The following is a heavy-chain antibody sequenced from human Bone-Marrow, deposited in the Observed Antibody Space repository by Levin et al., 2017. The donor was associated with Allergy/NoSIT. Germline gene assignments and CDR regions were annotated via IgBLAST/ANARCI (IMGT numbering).Heavy chain of an antibody. V-gene: IGHV3-11*01. Sequence: SCAASGFTFSDYYMSWIRQAPGKGLEWVSYISSSGSTIYYADSVKGRFTISRDNAKNSLYLQMNSLRAEDTAVYYCAREGASGIAAAGTMVWFDPWGQGTLVTVSS. CDR1: GFTFSDYY. CDR2: ISSSGSTI. J-gene: IGHJ5*02. D-gene: IGHD6-13*01. CDR3: AREGASGIAAAGTMVWFDP.